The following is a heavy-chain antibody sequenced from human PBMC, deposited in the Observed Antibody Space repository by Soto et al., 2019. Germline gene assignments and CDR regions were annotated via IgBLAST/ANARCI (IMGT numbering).Heavy chain of an antibody. Sequence: SETLSLTCTVSGGSLSRYSWSWIRQPPGKGLEWIGYIYYSGSTNYNPSLKSRVTISVDTSKNQFSLKLSSVTAADTAVYYCARDSSRWQRSWIDPWGQGTLVTVSS. CDR2: IYYSGST. V-gene: IGHV4-59*01. D-gene: IGHD6-13*01. J-gene: IGHJ5*02. CDR3: ARDSSRWQRSWIDP. CDR1: GGSLSRYS.